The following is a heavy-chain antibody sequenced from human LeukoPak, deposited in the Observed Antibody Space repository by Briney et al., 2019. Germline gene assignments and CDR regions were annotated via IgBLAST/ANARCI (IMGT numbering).Heavy chain of an antibody. CDR2: IYSGGST. Sequence: PGGSLRLSCAASGFTVSSNYMSWVRQAPGKGLEWVSVIYSGGSTYYADSVKGRFTISRDNSKNTLYLQMNSLRAEDTAVYYCARGAFTMMRRNYFDYWGQGTLVTVSS. J-gene: IGHJ4*02. V-gene: IGHV3-66*01. CDR3: ARGAFTMMRRNYFDY. D-gene: IGHD3-22*01. CDR1: GFTVSSNY.